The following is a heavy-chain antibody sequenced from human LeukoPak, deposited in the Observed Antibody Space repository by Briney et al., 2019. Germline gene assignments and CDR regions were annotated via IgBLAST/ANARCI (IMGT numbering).Heavy chain of an antibody. CDR1: GYTFTGYY. CDR3: ARDAWYYYDSSGYHQTYYYYYMDV. D-gene: IGHD3-22*01. V-gene: IGHV1-2*02. CDR2: INPNSGGT. J-gene: IGHJ6*03. Sequence: ASVKVSCKASGYTFTGYYMHWVRRAPGQGLEWMGWINPNSGGTNYAQKFQGRVTMTRDTSISTAYMELSRLRSDDTAVYYCARDAWYYYDSSGYHQTYYYYYMDVWGKGTTVTISS.